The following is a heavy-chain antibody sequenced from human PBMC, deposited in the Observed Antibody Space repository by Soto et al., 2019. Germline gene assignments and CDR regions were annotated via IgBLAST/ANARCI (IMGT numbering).Heavy chain of an antibody. J-gene: IGHJ5*02. V-gene: IGHV4-59*01. Sequence: PSETLSLTCTVSGGSISSYYWSWIRQPPGKGLEWIGYIYYSGSTNYNPSLKSRVTISVDTSKNQFSLKLSSVTAADTAVYYCARTRGWFAPWGRGTLVTVSS. CDR3: ARTRGWFAP. CDR2: IYYSGST. D-gene: IGHD3-10*01. CDR1: GGSISSYY.